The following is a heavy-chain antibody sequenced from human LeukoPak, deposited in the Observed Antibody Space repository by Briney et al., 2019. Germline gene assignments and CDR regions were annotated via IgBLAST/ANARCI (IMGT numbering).Heavy chain of an antibody. V-gene: IGHV3-23*01. CDR2: ISGSGGRT. J-gene: IGHJ4*02. CDR1: GFIFDDYG. Sequence: GGSLRLSCAASGFIFDDYGMSWVRQAPGKGLEWVSTISGSGGRTYYADSVKGRFTISRDKSKNTLYLQMNRLRAEDTAVYNCAKDYSGSYYALDYWGQGTLVTVSS. D-gene: IGHD1-26*01. CDR3: AKDYSGSYYALDY.